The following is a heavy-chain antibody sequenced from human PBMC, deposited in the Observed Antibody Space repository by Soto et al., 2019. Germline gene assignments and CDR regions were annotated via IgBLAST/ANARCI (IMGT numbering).Heavy chain of an antibody. D-gene: IGHD4-17*01. CDR3: GGSTYGDQFDY. V-gene: IGHV3-74*01. CDR1: GFTFSTYW. Sequence: EVQLVESGGGLVQPGGSLRLSCAASGFTFSTYWMHWVRQAPGKGLVWVSRINRDGSSTSHADSVKGRFTISRDNAKNTLYLQMNSLRAEDTAVYYCGGSTYGDQFDYWGQGTLVTVSS. J-gene: IGHJ4*02. CDR2: INRDGSST.